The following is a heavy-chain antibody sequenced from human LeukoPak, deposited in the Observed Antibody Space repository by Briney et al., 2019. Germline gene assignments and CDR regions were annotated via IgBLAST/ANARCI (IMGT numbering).Heavy chain of an antibody. CDR3: ARGDLAALDAFDI. D-gene: IGHD6-13*01. CDR2: IYCSGST. V-gene: IGHV4-31*03. J-gene: IGHJ3*02. CDR1: GGSISSGGYY. Sequence: SQTLSLTCTVSGGSISSGGYYWSWIRQHPGKGLEWIGYIYCSGSTYYNPSLKSRVTISVDTSKNQFSLKLSSVTAADTAVYYCARGDLAALDAFDIWGQGTMVTVSS.